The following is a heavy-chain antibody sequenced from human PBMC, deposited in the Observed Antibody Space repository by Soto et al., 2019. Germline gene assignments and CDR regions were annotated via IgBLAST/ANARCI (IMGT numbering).Heavy chain of an antibody. J-gene: IGHJ5*02. CDR3: ARQLELSRRGWFDP. Sequence: GGSLRLACAASGFTFSSYAMHWVRQAPGKGLEWVAVISYDGSNKYYADSVKGRFTISRDNSKNTLYLQMNSLRAEDTAVYYCARQLELSRRGWFDPWGQGTLVTVSS. D-gene: IGHD1-7*01. CDR1: GFTFSSYA. CDR2: ISYDGSNK. V-gene: IGHV3-30-3*01.